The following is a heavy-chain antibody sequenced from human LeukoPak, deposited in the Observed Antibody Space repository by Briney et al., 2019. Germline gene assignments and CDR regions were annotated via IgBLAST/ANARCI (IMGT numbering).Heavy chain of an antibody. Sequence: GASVKVSCKASGYTFTTYGISWVRQAPGQGLEWMGIINPSGGSTSYAQKFQGRVTMTRDTSTSTVYMELSSLRSEDTAVYYCARVPRSCRCYFDYWGQGTLVTVSS. CDR1: GYTFTTYG. CDR3: ARVPRSCRCYFDY. J-gene: IGHJ4*02. CDR2: INPSGGST. V-gene: IGHV1-46*01. D-gene: IGHD1-26*01.